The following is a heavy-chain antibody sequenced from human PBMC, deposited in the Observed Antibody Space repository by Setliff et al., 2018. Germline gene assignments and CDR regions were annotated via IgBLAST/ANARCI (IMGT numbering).Heavy chain of an antibody. J-gene: IGHJ4*02. CDR2: IYHSGNT. Sequence: SETLSLTCTVSGDSISNSNYYWGWIRQPPGKGLEWIGNIYHSGNTYYTPSLKSRVTISVDSSKSQFSLKMTSVTAADTAVYYCAARSTPYYDLWSGPLDYRGLGTLVTVSS. CDR3: AARSTPYYDLWSGPLDY. V-gene: IGHV4-39*01. CDR1: GDSISNSNYY. D-gene: IGHD3-3*01.